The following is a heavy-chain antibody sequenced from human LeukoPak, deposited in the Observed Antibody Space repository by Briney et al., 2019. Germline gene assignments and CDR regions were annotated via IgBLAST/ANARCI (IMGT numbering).Heavy chain of an antibody. CDR2: IIPVFGTT. V-gene: IGHV1-69*05. CDR1: GGTFIHYS. Sequence: SVKVSCKASGGTFIHYSISWVRQAPGQGLEWMGGIIPVFGTTNYAQKFQGRVTMTRDTSISTAYMELSRLRSDDTAVYYCASLIAAAGDDVFDVWGQGTLVTVSS. J-gene: IGHJ3*01. CDR3: ASLIAAAGDDVFDV. D-gene: IGHD6-13*01.